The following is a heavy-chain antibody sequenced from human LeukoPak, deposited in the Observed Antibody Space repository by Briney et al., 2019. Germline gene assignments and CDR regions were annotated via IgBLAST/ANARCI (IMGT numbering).Heavy chain of an antibody. CDR1: GFTFSNYG. CDR3: ARADDSSGYSIDY. J-gene: IGHJ4*02. D-gene: IGHD3-22*01. Sequence: GGSLRLSCAASGFTFSNYGMHWVRQAPGKALEWVAVIWYDGSNKYYADSVKGRFTISRDNSKNTLYLQMNSLRAKDTDVYYCARADDSSGYSIDYWGQGTLVTVSS. CDR2: IWYDGSNK. V-gene: IGHV3-33*01.